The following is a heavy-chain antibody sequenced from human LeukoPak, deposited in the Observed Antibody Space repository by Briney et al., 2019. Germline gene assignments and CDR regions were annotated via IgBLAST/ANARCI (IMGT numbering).Heavy chain of an antibody. D-gene: IGHD3-22*01. CDR3: AKDGAADYYDSSGYSNY. Sequence: GGSLRLSCAASGFTFSSYWMSWVRQAPGKGLEWVSAISGSGGSTYYADSVKGRFTISRDNSKNTLYLQMNSLRAEDTAVYYCAKDGAADYYDSSGYSNYWGQGTLVTVSS. J-gene: IGHJ4*02. CDR1: GFTFSSYW. CDR2: ISGSGGST. V-gene: IGHV3-23*01.